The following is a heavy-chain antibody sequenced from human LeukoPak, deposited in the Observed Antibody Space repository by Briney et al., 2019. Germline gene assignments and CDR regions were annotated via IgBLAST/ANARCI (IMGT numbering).Heavy chain of an antibody. CDR2: ISYDGSNK. V-gene: IGHV3-30-3*01. D-gene: IGHD6-13*01. CDR3: ARDMRGIAAAAHFDY. Sequence: GGSLRLSCAASGFTFSSYAMHWVRQAPGKGLEWVAVISYDGSNKYYADSVKGRFTISRDNSKNTLYLQMNSLRAEDTAVYYCARDMRGIAAAAHFDYWGQGTLVTVSS. J-gene: IGHJ4*02. CDR1: GFTFSSYA.